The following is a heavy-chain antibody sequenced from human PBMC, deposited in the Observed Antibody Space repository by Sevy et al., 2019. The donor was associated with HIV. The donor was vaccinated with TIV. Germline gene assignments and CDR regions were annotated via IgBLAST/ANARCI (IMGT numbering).Heavy chain of an antibody. D-gene: IGHD6-6*01. J-gene: IGHJ4*02. CDR2: TYYRSKWYN. Sequence: SETLSLTCAISGDSVSSNSAAWNWIRQSPSRGLEWLGRTYYRSKWYNDYAVSVKSRISINPDTSKNQFSLQLNSVTPEDTGVYYCARVSLYIAARPGTIDYWGQGTLVTVSS. V-gene: IGHV6-1*01. CDR1: GDSVSSNSAA. CDR3: ARVSLYIAARPGTIDY.